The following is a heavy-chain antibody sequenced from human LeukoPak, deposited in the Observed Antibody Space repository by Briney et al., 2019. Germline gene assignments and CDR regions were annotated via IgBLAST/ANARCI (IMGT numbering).Heavy chain of an antibody. J-gene: IGHJ5*02. V-gene: IGHV4-34*01. Sequence: SETLSLTCAVYGGSFSGYYWRWIRQPPGKGLEWMGAINHSGSTNYNPSLKSRVTISVDTSKNQFSLKLSSVTAADTAVYCCARRERNVYGDYGYWFDPWGQGTLVTVSS. D-gene: IGHD4-17*01. CDR3: ARRERNVYGDYGYWFDP. CDR1: GGSFSGYY. CDR2: INHSGST.